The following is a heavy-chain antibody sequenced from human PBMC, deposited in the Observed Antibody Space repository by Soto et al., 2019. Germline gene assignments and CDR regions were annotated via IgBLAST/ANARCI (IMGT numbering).Heavy chain of an antibody. CDR2: ISYDGSNK. CDR3: AKDEGGGEPTASYYYYGMDV. D-gene: IGHD3-10*01. J-gene: IGHJ6*02. Sequence: LRLSCAASGFTFSSYGMHWVRQAPGKGLEWVAVISYDGSNKYYADSVKGRFTISRDNSKNTLYLQMNSLRAEDTAVYYCAKDEGGGEPTASYYYYGMDVWGQGTTVTGSS. V-gene: IGHV3-30*18. CDR1: GFTFSSYG.